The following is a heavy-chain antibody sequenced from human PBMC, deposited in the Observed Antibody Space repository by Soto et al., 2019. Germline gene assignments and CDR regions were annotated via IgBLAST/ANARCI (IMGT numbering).Heavy chain of an antibody. CDR2: IIPILGIA. Sequence: QVQLVQSGAEVKKPGSSVKVSCKASGGTFSSYTISWVRQAPGQGLEWMGRIIPILGIANYAQKFQGRVTITADKSTSTAYMELSGLRSEDTAVYYCARPSHGGDYAQEGFDYWGQGTLVTVSS. V-gene: IGHV1-69*02. J-gene: IGHJ4*02. CDR1: GGTFSSYT. CDR3: ARPSHGGDYAQEGFDY. D-gene: IGHD4-17*01.